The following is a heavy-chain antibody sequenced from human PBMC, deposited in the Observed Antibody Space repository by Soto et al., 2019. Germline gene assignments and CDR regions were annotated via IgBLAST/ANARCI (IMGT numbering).Heavy chain of an antibody. J-gene: IGHJ6*03. CDR2: INPSGGST. Sequence: ASVKVSCKASGYTFTSYYMHWVRQAPGQGLEWMGIINPSGGSTSYAQKFQGRVTMTRDTSTSTVYMELSSLRSEDTAVYYCVKFEGITFSYYYMDVWGKGTTVTVSS. V-gene: IGHV1-46*01. CDR1: GYTFTSYY. CDR3: VKFEGITFSYYYMDV.